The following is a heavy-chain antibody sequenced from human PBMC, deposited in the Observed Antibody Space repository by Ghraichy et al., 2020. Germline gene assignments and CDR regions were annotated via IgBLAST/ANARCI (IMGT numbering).Heavy chain of an antibody. D-gene: IGHD2-2*01. CDR3: ARGGGRYCSSTRCSNKFDY. CDR2: IIPIFGTA. V-gene: IGHV1-69*13. J-gene: IGHJ4*02. CDR1: GGTFSSYA. Sequence: SVKVSCKASGGTFSSYAISWVRQAPGQGLEWMGGIIPIFGTANYAQKFQGRVTITADESTSTAYMELSSLRSEDTAVYYCARGGGRYCSSTRCSNKFDYWGQGTLVTVSS.